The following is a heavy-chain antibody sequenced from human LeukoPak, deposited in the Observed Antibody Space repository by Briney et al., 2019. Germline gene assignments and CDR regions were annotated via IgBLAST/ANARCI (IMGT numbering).Heavy chain of an antibody. CDR1: GGTFSSYA. CDR3: ARGVGATTGSFDY. D-gene: IGHD1-26*01. J-gene: IGHJ4*02. CDR2: IIPIFGTA. V-gene: IGHV1-69*01. Sequence: SVKVSCKASGGTFSSYAISWVRQAPGQGLEWMGGIIPIFGTANYAQKFQGGVTITADESTSTAYMELSRLRSEDTAVYYCARGVGATTGSFDYWGQGTLVTVSS.